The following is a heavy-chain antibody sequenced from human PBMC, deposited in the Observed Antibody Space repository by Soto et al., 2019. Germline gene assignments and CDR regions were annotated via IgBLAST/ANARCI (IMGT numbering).Heavy chain of an antibody. CDR3: AKYRRTQAEGFTLDY. V-gene: IGHV4-59*01. J-gene: IGHJ4*02. CDR1: GGSINGFY. Sequence: PSETLSLTCTVSGGSINGFYWSWIRQPPGKGLEWIGYVYYTGSTTYSPSLESRVTMSVDTSKNQFSLKLSSVNAADTAVYYCAKYRRTQAEGFTLDYWGQGILVTGSS. CDR2: VYYTGST. D-gene: IGHD2-2*01.